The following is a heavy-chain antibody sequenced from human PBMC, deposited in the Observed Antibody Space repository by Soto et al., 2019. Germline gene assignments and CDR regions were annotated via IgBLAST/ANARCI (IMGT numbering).Heavy chain of an antibody. D-gene: IGHD6-13*01. J-gene: IGHJ3*02. CDR2: IWYDGSNK. CDR1: GFTFSSYG. Sequence: GGSLRLSCAASGFTFSSYGMHWVRQAPGKGLEWVAVIWYDGSNKYYADSVKGRFSISRDNSKNTLYLQMNSLTAEDTAAYYCARGVIAAAVELAFDIWGQGTMVTVSS. CDR3: ARGVIAAAVELAFDI. V-gene: IGHV3-33*01.